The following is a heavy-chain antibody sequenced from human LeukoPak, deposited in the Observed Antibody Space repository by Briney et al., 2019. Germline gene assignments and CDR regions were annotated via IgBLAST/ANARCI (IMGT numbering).Heavy chain of an antibody. J-gene: IGHJ4*02. CDR2: ISSSSSYI. CDR3: AREPAYYDFWSGSSFDY. CDR1: GFTFSSYS. D-gene: IGHD3-3*01. V-gene: IGHV3-21*01. Sequence: KSGGSLRLSCAASGFTFSSYSMNWVRQAPGKGLEWVSSISSSSSYIYYADSVKGRFTISRDNAKNSLYLQMNSLRAEDTAVYYCAREPAYYDFWSGSSFDYWGQGTLVTVSS.